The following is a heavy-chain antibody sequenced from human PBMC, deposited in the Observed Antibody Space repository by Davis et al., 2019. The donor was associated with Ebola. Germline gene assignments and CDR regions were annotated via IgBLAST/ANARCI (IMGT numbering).Heavy chain of an antibody. V-gene: IGHV1-3*01. J-gene: IGHJ6*02. Sequence: AASVKVSCKASGYTFISYVIHWVRQAPGQRLEWMGWINAGNGNTKYSQKFQGRVTITRDTSASTAYMELGSLRSEDTAVYYCATVDILLVPAAMPFYYYGMDVWGQGTTVTVSS. CDR1: GYTFISYV. D-gene: IGHD2-2*01. CDR3: ATVDILLVPAAMPFYYYGMDV. CDR2: INAGNGNT.